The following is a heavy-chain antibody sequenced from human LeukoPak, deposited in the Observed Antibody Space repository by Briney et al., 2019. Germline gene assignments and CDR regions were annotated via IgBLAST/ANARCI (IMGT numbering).Heavy chain of an antibody. J-gene: IGHJ4*02. Sequence: GGSLGLSCVASRFTSRSHNMKWVRQAPGKGLEWVSFISDSGRHLYYEDSVKGRFTVSRDNAKTSLYLHLDSLTEDDTAVYYCAREAPDWDFPDYGGQGSLV. CDR1: RFTSRSHN. D-gene: IGHD1-7*01. CDR3: AREAPDWDFPDY. V-gene: IGHV3-21*01. CDR2: ISDSGRHL.